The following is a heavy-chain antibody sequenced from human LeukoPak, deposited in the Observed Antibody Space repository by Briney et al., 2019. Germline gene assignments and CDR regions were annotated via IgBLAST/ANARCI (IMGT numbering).Heavy chain of an antibody. Sequence: ASVKVSCKASGYTFTGYYMHWVRQAPGQGLEWMGWINPNSGGTNYAQKFQGRVTMTRDTSISTAYMELSRLRSDDTAVYYCARGGRSLGYCSSSSCLDWFDPWGQGTLVTVSS. D-gene: IGHD2-2*01. V-gene: IGHV1-2*02. CDR1: GYTFTGYY. CDR3: ARGGRSLGYCSSSSCLDWFDP. J-gene: IGHJ5*02. CDR2: INPNSGGT.